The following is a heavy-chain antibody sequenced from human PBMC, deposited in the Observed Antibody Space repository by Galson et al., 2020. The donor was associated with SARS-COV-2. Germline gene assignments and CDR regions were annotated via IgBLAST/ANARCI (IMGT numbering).Heavy chain of an antibody. Sequence: SVKVSCKASGYTFTSYGISWVRQAPGQGLEWMGWISAYNGNTNYAQKLQGRVTMTTDTSTSTAYMELRSLRSDDTAVYYCARSVLLVPDANYYYYGMDVWGQGTTVTVSS. D-gene: IGHD6-13*01. CDR3: ARSVLLVPDANYYYYGMDV. V-gene: IGHV1-18*04. CDR2: ISAYNGNT. CDR1: GYTFTSYG. J-gene: IGHJ6*02.